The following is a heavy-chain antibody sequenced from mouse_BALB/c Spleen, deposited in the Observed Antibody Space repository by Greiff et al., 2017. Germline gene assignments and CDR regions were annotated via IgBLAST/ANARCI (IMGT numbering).Heavy chain of an antibody. D-gene: IGHD2-3*01. CDR2: IWSGGST. CDR3: ARTDDGYYLRDY. V-gene: IGHV2-2*02. Sequence: VKLMESGPGLVQPSQSLSITCTVSGFSLTSYGVHWVRQSPGKGLEWLGVIWSGGSTDYNAAFISRLSISKDNSKSQVFFKMNSLQANDTAIYYCARTDDGYYLRDYWGQGTSVTVSS. J-gene: IGHJ4*01. CDR1: GFSLTSYG.